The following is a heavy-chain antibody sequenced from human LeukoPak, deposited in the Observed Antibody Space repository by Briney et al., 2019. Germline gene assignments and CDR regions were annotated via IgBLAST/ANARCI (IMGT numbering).Heavy chain of an antibody. CDR1: GGSSNGYY. CDR3: ARGLESGHDGPLDY. CDR2: INRSGSI. Sequence: PSKTLSLSCAVYGGSSNGYYWSWIRQPPGKGLEWIGEINRSGSINYNPSLKSRVTISVDPSMNQISLKLRSVTAADTAVYYCARGLESGHDGPLDYWGQGTLVTVSS. V-gene: IGHV4-34*01. J-gene: IGHJ4*02. D-gene: IGHD5-12*01.